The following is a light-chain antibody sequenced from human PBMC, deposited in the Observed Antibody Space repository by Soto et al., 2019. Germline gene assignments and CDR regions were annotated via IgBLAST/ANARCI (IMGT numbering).Light chain of an antibody. J-gene: IGLJ1*01. CDR1: SSDVGSYNL. Sequence: QSVLTQPASVSGSPGQSITISCTGTSSDVGSYNLVSWYQQHPGKAPKLMIYEGSKRPSGVSNRFSGSKSGNTASLTISGLQTEDEADYYCCSYAGSITYVFGTGTKVTV. CDR3: CSYAGSITYV. V-gene: IGLV2-23*01. CDR2: EGS.